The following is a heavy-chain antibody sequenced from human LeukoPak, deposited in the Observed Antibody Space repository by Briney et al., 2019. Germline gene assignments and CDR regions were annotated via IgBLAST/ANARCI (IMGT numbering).Heavy chain of an antibody. Sequence: PGGSLRLSRAASGFTFDDYAMHWVRQAPGKGLEWVSGISWNSGSIGYADSVKGRFTISRDNAKNSLYLQMNSLRAEDMALYYCAKGFKGDYDRGSMDVWGKGTTVTVSS. CDR1: GFTFDDYA. J-gene: IGHJ6*03. CDR2: ISWNSGSI. V-gene: IGHV3-9*03. D-gene: IGHD4-17*01. CDR3: AKGFKGDYDRGSMDV.